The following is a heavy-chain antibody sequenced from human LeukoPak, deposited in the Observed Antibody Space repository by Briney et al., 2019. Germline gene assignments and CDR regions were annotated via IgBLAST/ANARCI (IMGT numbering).Heavy chain of an antibody. J-gene: IGHJ4*02. Sequence: SETLSLTCAVYGGSFSGYYWSWIRQPPGKGLEWIGEINHSGSTNYNPSLKSRVTIPVDTPKNQFSLKLSSVTAADTAVYYCARAVGFNLYYFDYWGQGTLVTVSS. CDR1: GGSFSGYY. CDR3: ARAVGFNLYYFDY. V-gene: IGHV4-34*01. CDR2: INHSGST. D-gene: IGHD1-14*01.